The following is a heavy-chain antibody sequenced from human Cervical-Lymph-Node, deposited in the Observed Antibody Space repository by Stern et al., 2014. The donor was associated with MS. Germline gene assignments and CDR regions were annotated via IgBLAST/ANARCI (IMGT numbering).Heavy chain of an antibody. CDR1: GFTVSRDY. V-gene: IGHV3-53*01. CDR3: ARDTSSPERSDW. CDR2: ITNVGST. J-gene: IGHJ4*02. D-gene: IGHD1-1*01. Sequence: EMQLVESGGGVIQPGGSLRLSCTASGFTVSRDYMTWVRQAPGKGLAWVSLITNVGSTFYTDSVKRRFTISRDDSKNTVYLHMTSLRAEDTAMYYCARDTSSPERSDWWGQGTLVTVSS.